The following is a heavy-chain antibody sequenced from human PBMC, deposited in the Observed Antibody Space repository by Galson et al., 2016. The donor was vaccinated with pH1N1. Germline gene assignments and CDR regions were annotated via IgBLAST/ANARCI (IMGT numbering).Heavy chain of an antibody. D-gene: IGHD3-3*01. CDR3: ARDTPNVEGAFDI. Sequence: CAISGDSVSSNSAAWNWIRQSPSRGLEWLGRTYYRSKWYNDYAVSVKSRITINPDTSKNQFSLQLNSVTTEDTAVYNCARDTPNVEGAFDIWGQGTMVTVSS. CDR1: GDSVSSNSAA. J-gene: IGHJ3*02. V-gene: IGHV6-1*01. CDR2: TYYRSKWYN.